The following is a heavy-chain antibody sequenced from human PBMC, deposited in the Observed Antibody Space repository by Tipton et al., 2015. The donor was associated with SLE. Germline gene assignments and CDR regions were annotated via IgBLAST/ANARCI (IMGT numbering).Heavy chain of an antibody. Sequence: QVQLVQSGVEVKKPGASVKVSCQASGYTFANYGVSWVRQAPGQGLEWMGWISAYNGNTKYSQRLQDRVIMTTDTSRSTAYMELRSLRSDDTAVYYCARDLYPFYDVLTGYYTDYWGQGTLVTVSS. CDR3: ARDLYPFYDVLTGYYTDY. CDR2: ISAYNGNT. D-gene: IGHD3-9*01. V-gene: IGHV1-18*01. J-gene: IGHJ4*02. CDR1: GYTFANYG.